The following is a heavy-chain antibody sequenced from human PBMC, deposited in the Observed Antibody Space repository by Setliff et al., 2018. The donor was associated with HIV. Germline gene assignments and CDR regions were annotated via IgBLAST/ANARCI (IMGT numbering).Heavy chain of an antibody. D-gene: IGHD1-26*01. CDR3: ARPTNIDTLYYGSQTFYMYYYGLDV. V-gene: IGHV3-30*03. Sequence: PGGSLRLSCAASGFSFSNYGMHWVRQAPGKGLEWVAVISYDGSNKYYAESVKGRFTISRDNAKNSLYLQVNSLRADDTAVYFCARPTNIDTLYYGSQTFYMYYYGLDVWGQGTTVTVSS. CDR1: GFSFSNYG. J-gene: IGHJ6*02. CDR2: ISYDGSNK.